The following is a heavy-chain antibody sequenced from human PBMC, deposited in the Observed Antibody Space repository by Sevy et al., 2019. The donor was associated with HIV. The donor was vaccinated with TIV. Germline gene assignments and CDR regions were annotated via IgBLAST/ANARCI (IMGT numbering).Heavy chain of an antibody. Sequence: GGSLRLSCAASGFTFDDYAMHWVRQAPGKGLEWVSGISWSSGTIGYADSVKGRFTISRDNAKNSLYLQMSSLRAEDTAFYYCAKAKGGDRGADVFNIWGQGTMVTVSS. J-gene: IGHJ3*02. V-gene: IGHV3-9*01. CDR2: ISWSSGTI. CDR3: AKAKGGDRGADVFNI. D-gene: IGHD3-10*01. CDR1: GFTFDDYA.